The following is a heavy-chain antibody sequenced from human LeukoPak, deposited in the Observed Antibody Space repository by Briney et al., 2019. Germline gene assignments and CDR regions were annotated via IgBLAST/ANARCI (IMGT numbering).Heavy chain of an antibody. V-gene: IGHV1-18*01. D-gene: IGHD6-13*01. J-gene: IGHJ4*02. CDR2: ISAYNGNT. CDR1: GYTFTSYG. CDR3: ARDNWGYSSSWFDY. Sequence: ASVKVSCKASGYTFTSYGISWVRQAPGQGLEWMGWISAYNGNTNYAQKLQGRVTMTTDTSTSTAYMELRSPRSDDTAVYYCARDNWGYSSSWFDYWGQGTLVTVSS.